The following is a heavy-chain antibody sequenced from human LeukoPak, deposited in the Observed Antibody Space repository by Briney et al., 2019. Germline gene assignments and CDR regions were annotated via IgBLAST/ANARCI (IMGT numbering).Heavy chain of an antibody. CDR2: ISGSGGST. V-gene: IGHV3-23*01. D-gene: IGHD6-19*01. CDR3: AKNLKLKQWLELLFDY. CDR1: GFTFSSYA. Sequence: PGGSLRLSCAASGFTFSSYAMSWVRQAPGKGLEWVSAISGSGGSTYYADSVKGRFTISRDNSKNTLYLQMNSLRAEDTAVYYCAKNLKLKQWLELLFDYWGQGTLVTVSS. J-gene: IGHJ4*02.